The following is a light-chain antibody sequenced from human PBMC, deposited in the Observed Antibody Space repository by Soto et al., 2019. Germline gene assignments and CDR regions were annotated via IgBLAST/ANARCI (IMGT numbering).Light chain of an antibody. J-gene: IGKJ4*01. V-gene: IGKV3-11*01. Sequence: EIVLTHPPCTLHASPWHRAIVSCRASESVDINLAWYQQKPGQTPRLLIYDASNRATGIPARFSGSGSGTDFTLTISSLEPEDFAVYYCHQRSNWPLTFGGGTKVDI. CDR2: DAS. CDR1: ESVDIN. CDR3: HQRSNWPLT.